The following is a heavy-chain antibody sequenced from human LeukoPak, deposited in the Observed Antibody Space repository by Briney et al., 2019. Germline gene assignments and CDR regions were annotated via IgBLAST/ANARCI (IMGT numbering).Heavy chain of an antibody. D-gene: IGHD2-21*02. Sequence: AAVKVSCKISGYTASESYIHWLRQAPGKGLEWMGGFDPESGKTLYAQKLQGRVRMTEDTSADTGYMERSSLRSEDTAVYYCTIRKGDPMRGHWFDPWGQGTLVTVPS. CDR3: TIRKGDPMRGHWFDP. CDR2: FDPESGKT. V-gene: IGHV1-24*01. J-gene: IGHJ5*02. CDR1: GYTASESY.